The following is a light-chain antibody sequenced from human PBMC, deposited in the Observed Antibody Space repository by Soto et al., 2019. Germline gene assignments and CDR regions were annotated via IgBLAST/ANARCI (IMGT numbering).Light chain of an antibody. J-gene: IGLJ2*01. CDR1: SSNIGNDY. CDR3: ATWDTSLSAVV. V-gene: IGLV1-51*01. Sequence: QSVLTQPPSVSAAPGQKVTISCSGSSSNIGNDYVSWYQQLPKTAPKLLIYDNNKRPSGIPDRFSGSKSGTSATLGITGLQTGDEANYCCATWDTSLSAVVFGGGTKLTVL. CDR2: DNN.